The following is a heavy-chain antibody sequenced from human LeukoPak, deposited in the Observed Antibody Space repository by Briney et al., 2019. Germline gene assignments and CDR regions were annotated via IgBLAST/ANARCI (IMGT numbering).Heavy chain of an antibody. V-gene: IGHV4-39*01. J-gene: IGHJ2*01. CDR1: GGSISSSSCY. D-gene: IGHD3-22*01. Sequence: PSETLSLTCTVSGGSISSSSCYWGWIRQPPGKGLEWIGSIYDSGSTYYNPSLKSRVTISVDTSKNQFSLKLSSVTAADTAVYYCARQGSYDSSGYYYKWYFDLWGRGTLVTVSS. CDR3: ARQGSYDSSGYYYKWYFDL. CDR2: IYDSGST.